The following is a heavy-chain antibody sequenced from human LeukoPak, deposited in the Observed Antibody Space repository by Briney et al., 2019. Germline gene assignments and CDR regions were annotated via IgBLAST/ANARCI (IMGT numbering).Heavy chain of an antibody. Sequence: GGSLRLSCAASGFTFSSYWMIWVRQAPGKGLEGVANIKQYGSEKYYVDSVKGRFTISRDNAKNSLYLQMNSLRAEDTAVYYCAREIGYSSGWPTYYFDYWGQGTLVTVSS. CDR1: GFTFSSYW. CDR2: IKQYGSEK. CDR3: AREIGYSSGWPTYYFDY. D-gene: IGHD6-19*01. V-gene: IGHV3-7*01. J-gene: IGHJ4*02.